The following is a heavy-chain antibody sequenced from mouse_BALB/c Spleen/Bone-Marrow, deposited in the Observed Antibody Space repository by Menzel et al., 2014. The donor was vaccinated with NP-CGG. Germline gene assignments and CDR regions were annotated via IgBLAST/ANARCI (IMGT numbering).Heavy chain of an antibody. V-gene: IGHV14-3*02. CDR2: IDPANDNT. D-gene: IGHD2-4*01. CDR1: GFNIKDTY. J-gene: IGHJ2*01. CDR3: ALYYDYDVGY. Sequence: EVQLQQSGAELVKPGASVKLSCTASGFNIKDTYMHWVKQRPEQGLEWIGRIDPANDNTKYDPKFQGKATITADTSSNTAYLQLSSLTSEDIAVYYCALYYDYDVGYWGQGTTLTVSS.